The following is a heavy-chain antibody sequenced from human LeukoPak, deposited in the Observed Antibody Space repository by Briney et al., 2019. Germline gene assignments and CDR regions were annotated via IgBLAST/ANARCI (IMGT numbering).Heavy chain of an antibody. Sequence: ASVKVSCTASGYTFINYGISWVRQAPGQGLEWMGWISVYNGNTNDGQKFQGRVTMTTDTSTSTAYMELRSLRSEDTAVYYCTTMIVVVDAFDIWGQGTMVTVSS. D-gene: IGHD3-22*01. V-gene: IGHV1-18*01. J-gene: IGHJ3*02. CDR1: GYTFINYG. CDR2: ISVYNGNT. CDR3: TTMIVVVDAFDI.